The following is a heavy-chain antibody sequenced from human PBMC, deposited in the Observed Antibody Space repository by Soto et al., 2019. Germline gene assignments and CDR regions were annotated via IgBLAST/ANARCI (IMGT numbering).Heavy chain of an antibody. Sequence: QVQLVEFGGGVVQPGRSLRLSCAASGFIFSSYGMHWVRQAPGQGLEWVAVISYDGSNKYYADSVKGRFTTSRDNSRKTLYLQMTSLRTVDTAVYYCVKSALRGAVAAFGQWGQGTMVTVSS. CDR2: ISYDGSNK. CDR3: VKSALRGAVAAFGQ. V-gene: IGHV3-30*18. CDR1: GFIFSSYG. J-gene: IGHJ4*02. D-gene: IGHD6-19*01.